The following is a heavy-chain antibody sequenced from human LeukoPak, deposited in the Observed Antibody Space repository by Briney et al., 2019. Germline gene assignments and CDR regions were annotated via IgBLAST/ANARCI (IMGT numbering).Heavy chain of an antibody. CDR1: GDSISSGSYY. CDR3: ARDSSGIAAPGTD. J-gene: IGHJ4*02. Sequence: SETLSLTCAVSGDSISSGSYYWSWIRQPVGNGLERIGRLYTRGSTTYNPSLKSRVTISVDTSKNYLSLNLNSVTAADTAVYYCARDSSGIAAPGTDWGQGTLVTVSS. D-gene: IGHD6-13*01. V-gene: IGHV4-61*02. CDR2: LYTRGST.